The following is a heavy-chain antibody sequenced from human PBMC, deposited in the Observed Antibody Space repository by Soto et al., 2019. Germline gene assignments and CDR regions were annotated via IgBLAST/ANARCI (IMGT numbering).Heavy chain of an antibody. Sequence: EVQLLESGGGLVQPGGSLRLSCAASGFTFSSYAMSWVRQAPGKGLEWVSAISGSGGSTYYADSVKGRFTSSRDNSKNTLYQQMNSRRAEDRAVYYCAKGRGYCSSASCYVGSDYWGQGTLVTVSS. CDR3: AKGRGYCSSASCYVGSDY. D-gene: IGHD2-2*01. CDR1: GFTFSSYA. V-gene: IGHV3-23*01. CDR2: ISGSGGST. J-gene: IGHJ4*02.